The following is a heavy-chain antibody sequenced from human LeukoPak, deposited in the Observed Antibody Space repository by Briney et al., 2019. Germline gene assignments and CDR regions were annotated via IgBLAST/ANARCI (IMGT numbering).Heavy chain of an antibody. D-gene: IGHD3-22*01. CDR2: INHSGST. CDR1: GGTFSGYY. V-gene: IGHV4-34*01. Sequence: SETLSLTCAVYGGTFSGYYWSWIRQPPGKGLEWIGEINHSGSTNYNPSLKSRVTISVDTSKNQFSLKLSSVTAADTAVYYCARDYYDSSGPPAYYFDYWGQGTLVTVSS. J-gene: IGHJ4*02. CDR3: ARDYYDSSGPPAYYFDY.